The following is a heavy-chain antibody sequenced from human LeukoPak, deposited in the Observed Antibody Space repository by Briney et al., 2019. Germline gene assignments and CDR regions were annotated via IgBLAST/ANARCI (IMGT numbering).Heavy chain of an antibody. CDR3: ASNSGWYHNYYYYMDV. CDR2: IKQDGSVK. J-gene: IGHJ6*03. Sequence: PGGSLRLSCAASGLTLSNFWMNWVRQVPGKGLEWVASIKQDGSVKSYVDSVKGRFTLSRDNAKNSLYLQMNSLRAEDTAVYYCASNSGWYHNYYYYMDVWGKGTTVTISS. V-gene: IGHV3-7*03. CDR1: GLTLSNFW. D-gene: IGHD6-19*01.